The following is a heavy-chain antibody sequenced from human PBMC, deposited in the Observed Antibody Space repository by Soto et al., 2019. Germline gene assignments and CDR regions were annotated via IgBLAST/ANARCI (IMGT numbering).Heavy chain of an antibody. D-gene: IGHD6-13*01. CDR1: GFTFSSYA. CDR3: ATTYEYSSSWYSFYYYYYGMDV. J-gene: IGHJ6*02. Sequence: GGSLRLSCAASGFTFSSYAMHWVRQAPGKGLEWVAVISYDGSNKYYADSVKGRFTISRDNSKNTLYLQMNSLRAEDTAVYYCATTYEYSSSWYSFYYYYYGMDVWGQGTTVTVSS. CDR2: ISYDGSNK. V-gene: IGHV3-30-3*01.